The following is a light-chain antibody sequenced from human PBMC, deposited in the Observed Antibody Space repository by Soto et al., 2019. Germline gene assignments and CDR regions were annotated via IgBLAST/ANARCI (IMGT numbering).Light chain of an antibody. CDR1: SSNIGAAND. Sequence: QSVLTQPPSVSGAPGQRVTISCTGSSSNIGAANDVHWYQQLPGRAPTLLIYGNHNRPSGVPDRFSGSKSGTSASLAITGLQSEDEADYYCSSYIPTSVLYVFGTGTKVTVL. CDR3: SSYIPTSVLYV. CDR2: GNH. J-gene: IGLJ1*01. V-gene: IGLV1-40*01.